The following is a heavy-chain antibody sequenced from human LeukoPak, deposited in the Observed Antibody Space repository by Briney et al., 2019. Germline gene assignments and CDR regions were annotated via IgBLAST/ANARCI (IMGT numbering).Heavy chain of an antibody. J-gene: IGHJ4*02. CDR1: GGSVSSYY. V-gene: IGHV4-59*02. Sequence: PSETLSLTCTVSGGSVSSYYWSWIRQPPGKGLEWIGYIYYSGSTNYNPSLKSRVTISVDTSKNQFSLKLSSVTAADTAVYYCARSYGDYMGENDYWGQGTPVTVSS. CDR3: ARSYGDYMGENDY. D-gene: IGHD4-17*01. CDR2: IYYSGST.